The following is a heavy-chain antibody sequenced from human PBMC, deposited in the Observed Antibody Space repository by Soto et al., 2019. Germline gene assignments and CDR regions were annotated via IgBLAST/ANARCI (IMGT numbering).Heavy chain of an antibody. CDR1: GGSFSGYY. Sequence: SETLSLTCDVYGGSFSGYYWSWIRQSPEKGLEWIGQIKHSGGTNYNPLLKSRVTISVDTPRNQFSLKLSSVTAADTAVYFCARTYYYRSGTYFAWFDPWGQGTLVTVSS. D-gene: IGHD3-10*01. CDR3: ARTYYYRSGTYFAWFDP. J-gene: IGHJ5*02. V-gene: IGHV4-34*01. CDR2: IKHSGGT.